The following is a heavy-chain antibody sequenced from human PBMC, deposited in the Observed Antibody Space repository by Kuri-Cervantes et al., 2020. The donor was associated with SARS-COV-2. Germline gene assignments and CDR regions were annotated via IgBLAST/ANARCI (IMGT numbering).Heavy chain of an antibody. V-gene: IGHV3-23*01. CDR2: ISGSGGST. CDR1: GFTFSSYA. Sequence: GESLKISCAASGFTFSSYAMSWVRQAPGKGLEWGSAISGSGGSTYYADSVKGRFTITRDNSKNTLYLQMNSLRAEDTAVYYCARENSGYVRGYYYYYYYMDVWGKGTTVTVSS. CDR3: ARENSGYVRGYYYYYYYMDV. D-gene: IGHD5-12*01. J-gene: IGHJ6*03.